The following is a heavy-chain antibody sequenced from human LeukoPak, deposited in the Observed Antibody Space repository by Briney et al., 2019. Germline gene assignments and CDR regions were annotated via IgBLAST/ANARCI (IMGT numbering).Heavy chain of an antibody. CDR2: IYYSGST. CDR3: ARWRRDYGDWGLFWDC. Sequence: SETLSLTCTVSGGSISSYYWSWLRQPPGKGLEWIGYIYYSGSTNYNPSLKSRVTISVDTSKNQFSLKLTSVTAADTAVYYCARWRRDYGDWGLFWDCWVQGTLVTVSS. J-gene: IGHJ4*02. V-gene: IGHV4-59*01. CDR1: GGSISSYY. D-gene: IGHD4-17*01.